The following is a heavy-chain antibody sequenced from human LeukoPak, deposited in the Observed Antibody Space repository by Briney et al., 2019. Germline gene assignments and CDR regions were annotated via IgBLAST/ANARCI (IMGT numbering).Heavy chain of an antibody. D-gene: IGHD6-19*01. CDR1: GFTFSGYS. J-gene: IGHJ4*02. V-gene: IGHV3-48*02. CDR3: ARDPPSGGFDY. Sequence: GGSLRLSCAASGFTFSGYSMSWVRQAPGKGLEWASYISSSSSTIYYTDSVKGRFTISRDDAKNSLYLHMNSLRDEDTALYYCARDPPSGGFDYWGQGALVTVSS. CDR2: ISSSSSTI.